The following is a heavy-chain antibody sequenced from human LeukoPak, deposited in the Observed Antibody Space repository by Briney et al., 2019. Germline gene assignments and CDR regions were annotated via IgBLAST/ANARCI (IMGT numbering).Heavy chain of an antibody. CDR1: GGSIRSSSYY. D-gene: IGHD1-26*01. J-gene: IGHJ4*02. V-gene: IGHV4-39*01. CDR3: VRHRPEYSGYSFDY. CDR2: IYYSGST. Sequence: SETLSLTCTGSGGSIRSSSYYWGWIRQPPGKGLEWIGSIYYSGSTYYNPSLKSRVTISIDTSKNQFSLKLSSVSAADTAVYYCVRHRPEYSGYSFDYWGQGTLVTVSS.